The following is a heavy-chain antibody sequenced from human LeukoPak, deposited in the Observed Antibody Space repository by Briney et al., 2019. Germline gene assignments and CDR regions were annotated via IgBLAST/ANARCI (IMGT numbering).Heavy chain of an antibody. Sequence: GGSLRLSCAASGFSFSDHWMHWVRQAPGKGLVWVSRINSDASITNYADSVKGRFSVSRDNAKNTLYLQMNSLTADDTAVYYCAGPWGSSVWGPDYWGHGTLVTVSS. CDR1: GFSFSDHW. CDR3: AGPWGSSVWGPDY. CDR2: INSDASIT. D-gene: IGHD6-19*01. J-gene: IGHJ4*01. V-gene: IGHV3-74*01.